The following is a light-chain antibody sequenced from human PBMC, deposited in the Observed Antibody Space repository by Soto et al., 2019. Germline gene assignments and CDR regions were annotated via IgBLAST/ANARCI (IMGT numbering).Light chain of an antibody. CDR1: QSISNL. Sequence: DIQMTQSPSTLSASVGDRVTITCRASQSISNLLAWYQQTPGRAPTLLIYKASTLESGVPSRFSGSGSGTEFTLTISSLQPDDFATYYCQQYNSYPLTFGQGTRLEIK. V-gene: IGKV1-5*03. CDR3: QQYNSYPLT. J-gene: IGKJ5*01. CDR2: KAS.